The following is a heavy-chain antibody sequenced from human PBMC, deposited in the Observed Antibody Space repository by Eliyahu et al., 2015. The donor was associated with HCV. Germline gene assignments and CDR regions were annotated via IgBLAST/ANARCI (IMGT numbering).Heavy chain of an antibody. Sequence: QVQLQQWGAGLLKPSETLSLTCAVYGGSFXGXXWSWXRQPPGKGLEWIGEINHSGSTNYNPSLKSRVTISVDTSKNQFSLKLSSVTAADTAVYYCARGPRITIFGVVIMDYYYYGMDVWGQGTTVTVSS. CDR3: ARGPRITIFGVVIMDYYYYGMDV. CDR2: INHSGST. J-gene: IGHJ6*02. V-gene: IGHV4-34*01. CDR1: GGSFXGXX. D-gene: IGHD3-3*01.